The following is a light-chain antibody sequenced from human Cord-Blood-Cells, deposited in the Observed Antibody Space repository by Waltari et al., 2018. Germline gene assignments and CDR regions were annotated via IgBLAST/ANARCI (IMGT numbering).Light chain of an antibody. J-gene: IGLJ1*01. CDR1: RSDVGGYTY. CDR3: SSYAGSNNFV. Sequence: QSALTQPPSASGSPGQSATISCTGTRSDVGGYTYVSWYQPHPGKAPKLMIYEVSKRPSGVPDRFSGSKSGNTASLTVSGLQAEDEADYYCSSYAGSNNFVFGTGTKVTVL. CDR2: EVS. V-gene: IGLV2-8*01.